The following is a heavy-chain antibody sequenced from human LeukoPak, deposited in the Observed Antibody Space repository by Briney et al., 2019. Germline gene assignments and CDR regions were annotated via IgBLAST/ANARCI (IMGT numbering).Heavy chain of an antibody. D-gene: IGHD6-13*01. V-gene: IGHV3-48*01. CDR3: ATSSSWYDPKKLEY. CDR2: ISSSSSTI. Sequence: PGGSLRLSCAASGFTFDDYTMHWVRQAPGKGLEWVSYISSSSSTIYYADSVKGRFTISRDNAKNSLYLQMNSLRAEDTAVYYCATSSSWYDPKKLEYWGQGTLVTVSS. CDR1: GFTFDDYT. J-gene: IGHJ4*02.